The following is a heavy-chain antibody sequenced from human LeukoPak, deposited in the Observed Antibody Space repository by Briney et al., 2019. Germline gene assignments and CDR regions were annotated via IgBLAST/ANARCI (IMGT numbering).Heavy chain of an antibody. CDR1: GFTFSNYW. D-gene: IGHD5-12*01. J-gene: IGHJ4*02. CDR3: AGAYSAYDPFDY. V-gene: IGHV3-74*01. CDR2: LNADGNSI. Sequence: GGSLRLSCAASGFTFSNYWMRWVRQAPGKGLVWVSRLNADGNSITYADSVRGRFTISRDNAKNTVHLQMNSLRVEDTAIYFCAGAYSAYDPFDYWGQGILVTVSS.